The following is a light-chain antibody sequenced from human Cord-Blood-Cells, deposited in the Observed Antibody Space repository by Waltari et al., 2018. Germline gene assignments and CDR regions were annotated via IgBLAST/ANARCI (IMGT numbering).Light chain of an antibody. J-gene: IGLJ3*02. CDR3: SSYTSSSTWV. Sequence: QSALTQPATVSGSPGQSITISCTGTSSDVGGSNYVSWYQQHPGKAPKLMIYDVSNRPSGVSNRFSGSKSSNTASLTISGLQAEDEADYYCSSYTSSSTWVFGGGTKLTVL. V-gene: IGLV2-14*01. CDR1: SSDVGGSNY. CDR2: DVS.